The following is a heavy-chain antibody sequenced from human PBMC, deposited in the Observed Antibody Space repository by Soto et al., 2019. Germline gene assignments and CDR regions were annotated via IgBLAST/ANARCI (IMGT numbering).Heavy chain of an antibody. CDR1: GGSISSYY. V-gene: IGHV4-59*01. CDR3: ARLLNCGGDCYKLDY. D-gene: IGHD2-21*02. Sequence: SETLSLTCTVSGGSISSYYWSWIRQPPGKGLEWIGYIYYSGSTNYNPSLKSRVTISVDTSKNQFSLKLSSVTAADTAVYYCARLLNCGGDCYKLDYWGQGTLVTVSS. J-gene: IGHJ4*02. CDR2: IYYSGST.